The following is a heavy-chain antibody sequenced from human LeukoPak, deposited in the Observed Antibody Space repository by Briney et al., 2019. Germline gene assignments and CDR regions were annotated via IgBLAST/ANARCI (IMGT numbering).Heavy chain of an antibody. Sequence: GGSLRLSCAASGLTLTSYAMSWVRQAPGKGLEWVSAISGNGGRTYYADSVKGRFAIPRDDSKNTLYLQMNNLRAEDTAVYYCAKVNRFDDWGQGTLVTVSS. CDR1: GLTLTSYA. J-gene: IGHJ4*02. CDR3: AKVNRFDD. CDR2: ISGNGGRT. V-gene: IGHV3-23*01.